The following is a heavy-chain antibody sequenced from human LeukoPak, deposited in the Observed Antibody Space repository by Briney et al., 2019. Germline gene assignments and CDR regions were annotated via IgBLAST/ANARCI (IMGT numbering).Heavy chain of an antibody. CDR2: IFYSGST. CDR3: ARLPTVTFFDY. CDR1: DGSITSNSYY. Sequence: SETLSLTCSVSDGSITSNSYYWGWIRQPPGKGLEWIGSIFYSGSTYYNPSLRSRVTISVDTSKNQFSLKLSSVTAADTAVYYCARLPTVTFFDYWGQGTLVTVSS. D-gene: IGHD4-17*01. J-gene: IGHJ4*02. V-gene: IGHV4-39*01.